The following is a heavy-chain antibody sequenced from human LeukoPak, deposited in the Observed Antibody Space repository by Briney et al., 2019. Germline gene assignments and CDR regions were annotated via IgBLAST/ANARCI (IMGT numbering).Heavy chain of an antibody. J-gene: IGHJ3*02. CDR3: ARRDCSSTSCYARRHYYESPGGFDI. CDR1: GYSFTSYW. D-gene: IGHD2-2*01. CDR2: IYPGDSDT. Sequence: GESLKISCKGSGYSFTSYWIGWVRQMPGKGLEWMGIIYPGDSDTRYSPSFQGQVTISADKSISTAYLQWSSLKASDTAMYYCARRDCSSTSCYARRHYYESPGGFDIWGQGTMVTVSS. V-gene: IGHV5-51*01.